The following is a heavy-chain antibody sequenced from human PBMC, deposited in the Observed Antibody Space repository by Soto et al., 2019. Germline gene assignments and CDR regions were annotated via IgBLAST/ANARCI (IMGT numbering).Heavy chain of an antibody. V-gene: IGHV4-34*01. D-gene: IGHD5-12*01. CDR2: INHSGST. CDR3: ARGRGWLSLKKWSFDY. CDR1: GGSFSGYY. J-gene: IGHJ4*02. Sequence: SETLSLTCAVFGGSFSGYYWSWIRQPPGKGREWIGEINHSGSTNTNPPLKSRVTISVNTPKNQFPLKLSSLTAADTAGNYCARGRGWLSLKKWSFDYWGQGTLVTVSS.